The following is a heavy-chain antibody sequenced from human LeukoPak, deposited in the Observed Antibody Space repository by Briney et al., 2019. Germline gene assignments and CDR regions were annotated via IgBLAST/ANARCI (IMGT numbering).Heavy chain of an antibody. CDR3: ASLLGPLSYNFGFARDY. V-gene: IGHV4-4*02. Sequence: SGTLSLTCAVSGGSISSTSWYSWVRQPPGKGLEWIGEIYHSGRTNYKASLKSRVTISLDKSKNQFSLKLTSVTAADTAVYYCASLLGPLSYNFGFARDYWGQGTLVTVSS. CDR2: IYHSGRT. D-gene: IGHD5-18*01. J-gene: IGHJ4*01. CDR1: GGSISSTSW.